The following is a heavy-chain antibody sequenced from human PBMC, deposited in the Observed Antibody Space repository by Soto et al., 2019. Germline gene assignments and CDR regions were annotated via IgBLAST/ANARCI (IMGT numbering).Heavy chain of an antibody. CDR3: AKERQLRQFDY. D-gene: IGHD6-6*01. J-gene: IGHJ4*02. CDR2: FGGGDDDT. CDR1: GCIFSNYA. Sequence: GGSLRLSCAASGCIFSNYAMSWVRQAPGKGLEWVSSFGGGDDDTYYADYVKGRFTISRDNSKNTLYLQMNSLRAEDTAIYYCAKERQLRQFDYWGQGTLVTVSS. V-gene: IGHV3-23*01.